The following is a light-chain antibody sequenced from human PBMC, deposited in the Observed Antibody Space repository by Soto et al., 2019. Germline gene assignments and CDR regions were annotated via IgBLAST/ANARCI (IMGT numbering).Light chain of an antibody. V-gene: IGKV3-15*01. J-gene: IGKJ1*01. CDR1: QSVSNN. CDR2: DAS. Sequence: EIVLTQSPATLSVSPGERVTLSCRASQSVSNNLAWYQQKPGQAPRLLIFDASTRATGIPARFSGSGSGTKFSLTIRSLQSEDFAVDHYQQYNNWTPWTFGQGTKVEIK. CDR3: QQYNNWTPWT.